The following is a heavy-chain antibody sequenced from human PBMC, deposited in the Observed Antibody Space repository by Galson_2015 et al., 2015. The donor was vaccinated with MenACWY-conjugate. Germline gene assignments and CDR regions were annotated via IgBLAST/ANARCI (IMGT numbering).Heavy chain of an antibody. J-gene: IGHJ4*02. Sequence: SLRLSCAASGFAFSGYAMHWVRQPPGKGLEWVAIIWYDGTNKYYADSVKGRFTISRDNSKNTLYLQMNSLRAEDTAVYYCARDLTTCCFDYWGQRALVTVSP. CDR3: ARDLTTCCFDY. CDR1: GFAFSGYA. CDR2: IWYDGTNK. V-gene: IGHV3-33*01. D-gene: IGHD4/OR15-4a*01.